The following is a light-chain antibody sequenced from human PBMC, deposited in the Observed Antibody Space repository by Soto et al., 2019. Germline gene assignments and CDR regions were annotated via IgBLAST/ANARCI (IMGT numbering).Light chain of an antibody. CDR3: SSFTSSSTWV. CDR2: EVV. Sequence: QSVLTQHASVSGSPGQSITISCTGTSGDIGGYNSVSWYQQHPGKAPKLLIYEVVKRPSGVSNRFSGSKSGNTASLTISGLQADDEADYYCSSFTSSSTWVFGGGTKLTVL. V-gene: IGLV2-14*01. CDR1: SGDIGGYNS. J-gene: IGLJ3*02.